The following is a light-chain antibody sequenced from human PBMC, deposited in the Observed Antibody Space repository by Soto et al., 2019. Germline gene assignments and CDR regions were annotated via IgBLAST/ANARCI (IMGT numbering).Light chain of an antibody. CDR2: EVS. CDR3: SSDTSSSTLVHV. Sequence: QSVLTQPASVSGSPGQSITISCTGTSSDVGGYNYVSWYQHHPGKAPKLMIFEVSNRPSGVSNRFSGSKSGNTASLTISGIQAEDEADYYCSSDTSSSTLVHVFANGTKVTVL. V-gene: IGLV2-14*01. J-gene: IGLJ1*01. CDR1: SSDVGGYNY.